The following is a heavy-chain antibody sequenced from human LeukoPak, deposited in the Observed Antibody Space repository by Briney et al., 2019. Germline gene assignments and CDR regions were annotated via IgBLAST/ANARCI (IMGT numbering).Heavy chain of an antibody. Sequence: ASVKVSCKASEDTFTYYHIHWVRQSPGQGGEGMGAVYATGGTTINTQNFQGRVTMTKDTSTGTVYMELSSLRLEDTAMYYCATEAPRSYYFDYWGQGILVTVSS. CDR2: VYATGGTT. J-gene: IGHJ4*02. CDR3: ATEAPRSYYFDY. V-gene: IGHV1-46*01. CDR1: EDTFTYYH.